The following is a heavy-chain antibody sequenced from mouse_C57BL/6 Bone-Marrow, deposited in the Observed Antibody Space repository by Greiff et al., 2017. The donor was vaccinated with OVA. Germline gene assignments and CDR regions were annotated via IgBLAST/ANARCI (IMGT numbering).Heavy chain of an antibody. CDR3: ARLGDGYPLFDY. CDR1: GYTFTSYW. V-gene: IGHV1-69*01. Sequence: QVQLQQPVAELVMPGASVKLSCKASGYTFTSYWMHWVKQRPGQGLEWIGEIDPSDSYTNYNQKFKGKSTLTVDKSSSTAYMQLSSLTSEDSAVYYCARLGDGYPLFDYWGQGTTLTVSS. J-gene: IGHJ2*01. D-gene: IGHD2-3*01. CDR2: IDPSDSYT.